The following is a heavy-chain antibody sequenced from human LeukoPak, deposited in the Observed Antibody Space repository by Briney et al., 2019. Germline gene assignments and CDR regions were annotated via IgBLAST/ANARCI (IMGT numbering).Heavy chain of an antibody. Sequence: ASVTVSCKASGGTFSSYAISWVRQAPGQGLEWMGGIIPIFGTANYAQKFQGRVTITADESTSTAYMELSSLRSEDTAVYYCARAVQLWLSGFDYWGQGTLVTVSS. V-gene: IGHV1-69*13. D-gene: IGHD5-18*01. J-gene: IGHJ4*02. CDR1: GGTFSSYA. CDR3: ARAVQLWLSGFDY. CDR2: IIPIFGTA.